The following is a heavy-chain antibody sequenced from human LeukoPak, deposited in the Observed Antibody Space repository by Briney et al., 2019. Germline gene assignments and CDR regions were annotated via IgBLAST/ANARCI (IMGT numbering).Heavy chain of an antibody. V-gene: IGHV3-21*01. D-gene: IGHD5-24*01. Sequence: GGSLRLSCAASGFSFSTYTMNWVRQAPGKGLEWVSSISSSSSYIYYADSVKGRFTISRDNAKNSLYLQMNSLRAGDTAVYYCARTIEMATISYFDYWGQGTLVTVSS. J-gene: IGHJ4*02. CDR3: ARTIEMATISYFDY. CDR2: ISSSSSYI. CDR1: GFSFSTYT.